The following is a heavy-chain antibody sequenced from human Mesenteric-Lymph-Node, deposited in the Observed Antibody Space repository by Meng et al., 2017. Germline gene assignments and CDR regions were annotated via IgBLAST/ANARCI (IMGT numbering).Heavy chain of an antibody. CDR2: IYYSGST. J-gene: IGHJ4*02. D-gene: IGHD6-19*01. CDR3: AREGPEYSSGWYGSPFDY. Sequence: SETLSLTCTVSGGSISISNYHWGWVRQPPGKGLEWIGSIYYSGSTYYNPSLKSRVTISVDTSKNQFSLKLSSVTAADTAVYYCAREGPEYSSGWYGSPFDYWGQGTLVTVSS. V-gene: IGHV4-39*07. CDR1: GGSISISNYH.